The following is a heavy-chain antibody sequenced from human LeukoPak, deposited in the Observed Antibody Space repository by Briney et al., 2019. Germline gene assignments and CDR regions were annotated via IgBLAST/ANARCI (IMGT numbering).Heavy chain of an antibody. V-gene: IGHV4-34*01. J-gene: IGHJ4*02. CDR2: INHSGST. CDR1: GGSFSGYY. D-gene: IGHD2/OR15-2a*01. CDR3: ASTFMGFLDY. Sequence: SETLSLTCAVYGGSFSGYYWSWIRQPPGKGLEWIGEINHSGSTNYNPSLKSRVTISVDTSKNQFSLKLSSVTAADTAVYYCASTFMGFLDYWGQGTLVTVSS.